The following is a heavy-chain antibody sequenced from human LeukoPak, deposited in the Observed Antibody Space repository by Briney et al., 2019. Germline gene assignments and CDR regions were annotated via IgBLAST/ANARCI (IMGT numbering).Heavy chain of an antibody. D-gene: IGHD2-15*01. J-gene: IGHJ5*02. CDR1: GFSFSDYW. V-gene: IGHV3-7*01. CDR3: ARDGSKSCSGGSCYLNWFDP. CDR2: VNQDGSEE. Sequence: GGSLRLSCGASGFSFSDYWMTWVRQAPGKGLEWVANVNQDGSEEYYVASVKGRFTISRDNAKNSLYLQMTSLRAEDTAVYYCARDGSKSCSGGSCYLNWFDPWGQGTLVTVSS.